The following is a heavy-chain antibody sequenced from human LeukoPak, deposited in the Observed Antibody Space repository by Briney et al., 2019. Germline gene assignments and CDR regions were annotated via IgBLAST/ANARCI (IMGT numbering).Heavy chain of an antibody. CDR2: TNPATGGT. V-gene: IGHV1-2*06. Sequence: ASVKVSCKASEYTLTDYYIHWVRQAPGQGLEWMGRTNPATGGTNYAQKFQDRVTMTRDTSISTAYMDLSRLRSDDTAVYYCARGTYWGFDFDYWGQGTLVTVSS. D-gene: IGHD3-16*01. CDR1: EYTLTDYY. J-gene: IGHJ4*02. CDR3: ARGTYWGFDFDY.